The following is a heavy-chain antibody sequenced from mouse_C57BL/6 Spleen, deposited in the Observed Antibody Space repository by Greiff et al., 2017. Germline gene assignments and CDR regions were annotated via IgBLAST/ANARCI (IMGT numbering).Heavy chain of an antibody. CDR3: ARSGDYGSSYPYWYFDV. Sequence: QLQQSGPELVKPGASVKISCKASGYSFTDYNMNWVKQSNGKSLEWIGVINPNYGTTSYNQKFKGKATLTVDQSSSTAYMQLNSLTSEDSAVYYCARSGDYGSSYPYWYFDVWGTGTTVTVSS. CDR1: GYSFTDYN. J-gene: IGHJ1*03. V-gene: IGHV1-39*01. D-gene: IGHD1-1*01. CDR2: INPNYGTT.